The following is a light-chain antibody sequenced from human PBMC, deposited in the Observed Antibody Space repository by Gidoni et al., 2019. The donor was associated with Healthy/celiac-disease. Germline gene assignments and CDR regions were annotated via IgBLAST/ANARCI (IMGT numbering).Light chain of an antibody. Sequence: SYELPRPPSVSVSPGQTASITCSGDKLGAKYACWYQQKPGQSPVLVIYQDSKRPSGIPERFSGSNSGNTATLTISGTQAMDEADYYCQAWDSSTAVFGGGTKLTVL. CDR1: KLGAKY. J-gene: IGLJ3*02. V-gene: IGLV3-1*01. CDR2: QDS. CDR3: QAWDSSTAV.